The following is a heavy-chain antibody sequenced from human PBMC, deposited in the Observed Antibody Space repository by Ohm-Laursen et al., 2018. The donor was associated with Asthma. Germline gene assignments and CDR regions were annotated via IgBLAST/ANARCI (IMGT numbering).Heavy chain of an antibody. J-gene: IGHJ5*02. CDR1: GFTFSSYG. CDR2: ISYDGSNK. Sequence: SSLRLSCAASGFTFSSYGMHWVRQAPGKGLEWVAVISYDGSNKYYADSVKGRFTISRDNSKNTLYLQMNSLRAEDTAVYYCAKDYLNSGYDQRFHSSSPNWFDPWGQGTLVTVSS. D-gene: IGHD5-12*01. V-gene: IGHV3-30*18. CDR3: AKDYLNSGYDQRFHSSSPNWFDP.